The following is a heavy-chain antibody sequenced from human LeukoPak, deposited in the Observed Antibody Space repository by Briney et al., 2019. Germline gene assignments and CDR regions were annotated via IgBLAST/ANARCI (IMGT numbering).Heavy chain of an antibody. Sequence: SETLSLTCTVSGGSISSNGYYWGWIRQPPGKGLVWIGSIYYSGSIFDNPSLKSRVTISIDKSRNQLSLKLSSVIAADTAVYYCASNQWPKWYFDLWGRGTLVTVSS. CDR2: IYYSGSI. D-gene: IGHD6-19*01. V-gene: IGHV4-39*07. CDR1: GGSISSNGYY. CDR3: ASNQWPKWYFDL. J-gene: IGHJ2*01.